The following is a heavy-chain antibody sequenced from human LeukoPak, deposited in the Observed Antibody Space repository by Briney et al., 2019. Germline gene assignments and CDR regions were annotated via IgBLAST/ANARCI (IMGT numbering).Heavy chain of an antibody. V-gene: IGHV3-23*01. Sequence: GGSLRLSCAASGFTFNSYGMSWVRQAPGTGLEWVSAISGSGGRKYYTDSVKGRFTISRDNSRNTLYLQMNSLRLEDMAVYYCAKPSGSGVDYWGRGTRVTVSS. CDR1: GFTFNSYG. CDR2: ISGSGGRK. D-gene: IGHD1-26*01. J-gene: IGHJ4*02. CDR3: AKPSGSGVDY.